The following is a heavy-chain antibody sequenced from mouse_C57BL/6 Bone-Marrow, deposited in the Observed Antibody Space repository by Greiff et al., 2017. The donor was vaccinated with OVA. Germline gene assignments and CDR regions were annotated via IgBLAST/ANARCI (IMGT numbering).Heavy chain of an antibody. CDR2: ISSGGSYT. J-gene: IGHJ1*03. V-gene: IGHV5-6*01. CDR3: ARQIYYYGSSYWYFDV. CDR1: GFTFSSYG. D-gene: IGHD1-1*01. Sequence: EVKVVESGGDLVKPGGSLKLSCAASGFTFSSYGMSWVRQTPDKRLEWVATISSGGSYTYYPDSVKGRFTISRDNAKNTLYLQMSSLKSEDTAMYYCARQIYYYGSSYWYFDVWGTGTTVTVSS.